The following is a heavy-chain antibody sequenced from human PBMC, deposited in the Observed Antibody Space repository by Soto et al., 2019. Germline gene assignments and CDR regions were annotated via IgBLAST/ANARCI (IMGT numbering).Heavy chain of an antibody. CDR3: ARDLMTTWSFDF. J-gene: IGHJ4*02. Sequence: GGSLRLSCVASGFTLSNHRMHWVRQAPGKGLEWISLINGDATVTYYAVSVKGRFTISRDNAENTVSLQMNSLNVEDTALYYCARDLMTTWSFDFWAQG. CDR1: GFTLSNHR. CDR2: INGDATVT. V-gene: IGHV3-74*01.